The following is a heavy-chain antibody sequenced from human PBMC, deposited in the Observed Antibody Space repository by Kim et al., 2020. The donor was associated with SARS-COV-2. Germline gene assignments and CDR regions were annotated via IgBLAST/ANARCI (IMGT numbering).Heavy chain of an antibody. CDR2: IIPIFGTA. CDR3: AREDGSGSYYNLAFDY. CDR1: GGTFSSYA. V-gene: IGHV1-69*13. Sequence: SVKVSCKASGGTFSSYAISWVRQAPGQGLEWMGGIIPIFGTANYAQKFQGRVTITADESTSTAYMELSSLRSEDTAVYYCAREDGSGSYYNLAFDYWGQGTLVTVSS. J-gene: IGHJ4*02. D-gene: IGHD3-10*01.